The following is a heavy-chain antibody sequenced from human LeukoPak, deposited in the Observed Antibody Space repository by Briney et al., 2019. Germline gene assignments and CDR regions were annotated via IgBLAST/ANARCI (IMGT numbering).Heavy chain of an antibody. CDR2: IRYDGSNK. D-gene: IGHD5-12*01. V-gene: IGHV3-30*02. Sequence: GGSLRLSCAASGFTFSIYGMYWVRQAPGKGLEWVAFIRYDGSNKYYADSVKGRFTISRDNSKNTLYLKMKSLRAEDTAVYYCAKGGGYEAQYYYYYLDVWGKGTTVTISS. CDR1: GFTFSIYG. CDR3: AKGGGYEAQYYYYYLDV. J-gene: IGHJ6*03.